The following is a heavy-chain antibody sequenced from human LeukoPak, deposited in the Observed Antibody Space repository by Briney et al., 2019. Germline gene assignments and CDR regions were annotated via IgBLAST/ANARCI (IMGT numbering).Heavy chain of an antibody. Sequence: GGSLRLSCAASGFTFSDYYMSWIRQAPGKGLEWVSYFSVGGTLIYYADSVKGRFTISRDNAKNALYLQMNSLRAEDTAVYYCARDLKDDYSEDVLDIWGQGTMVTVSS. CDR2: FSVGGTLI. CDR1: GFTFSDYY. J-gene: IGHJ3*02. V-gene: IGHV3-11*04. D-gene: IGHD4-11*01. CDR3: ARDLKDDYSEDVLDI.